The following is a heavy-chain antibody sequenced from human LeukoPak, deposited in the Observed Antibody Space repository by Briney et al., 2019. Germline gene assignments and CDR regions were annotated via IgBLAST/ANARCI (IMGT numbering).Heavy chain of an antibody. CDR2: ISGGGGST. J-gene: IGHJ6*03. V-gene: IGHV3-23*01. CDR3: ARDETRPYNYYMDV. D-gene: IGHD3-16*01. Sequence: GGSLTLSCASSGLTFSSYAMSWVRQPPGKGLEWVSAISGGGGSTYYADSVKGRFTVSRDNAKNTVYLQMNSLRAEDTALYYCARDETRPYNYYMDVWGKGTTVTVSS. CDR1: GLTFSSYA.